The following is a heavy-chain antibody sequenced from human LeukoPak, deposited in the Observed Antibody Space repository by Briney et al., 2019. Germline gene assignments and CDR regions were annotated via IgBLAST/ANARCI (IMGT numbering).Heavy chain of an antibody. D-gene: IGHD2-2*01. Sequence: GGSLRLSCAASGFTFSDYYMSWIRQAPGKGLEWVSYISSSGSTIYYADSVKGRFTISRDNAKNSLYLQMNSLRAEDTAVYYCARETPEQIVVVPAAVYYYYGMDVWGQGTTVTVSS. V-gene: IGHV3-11*01. CDR2: ISSSGSTI. J-gene: IGHJ6*02. CDR3: ARETPEQIVVVPAAVYYYYGMDV. CDR1: GFTFSDYY.